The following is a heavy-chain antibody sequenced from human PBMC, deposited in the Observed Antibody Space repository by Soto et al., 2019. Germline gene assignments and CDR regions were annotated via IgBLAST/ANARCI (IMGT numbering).Heavy chain of an antibody. Sequence: NPSETLSLTCIVSGASISSRSSYWGWIRQPPGKGLEWVGTFYSGSTYNNPSLKSRVTISVDTSKNQFSLKLSSVAAEDTAINYCATTRGIAVGGSFDHWGQGTLVTVSS. V-gene: IGHV4-39*01. D-gene: IGHD6-13*01. CDR1: GASISSRSSY. J-gene: IGHJ5*02. CDR3: ATTRGIAVGGSFDH. CDR2: FYSGST.